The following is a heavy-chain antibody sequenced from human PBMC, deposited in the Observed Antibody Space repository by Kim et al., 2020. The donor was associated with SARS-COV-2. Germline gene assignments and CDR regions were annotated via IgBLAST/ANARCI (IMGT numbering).Heavy chain of an antibody. Sequence: GGSLRLSCAASGFTFSSYAMHWVRQAPGKGLEWVALISYAGSNKYYADSVKGRFTISRDNSKNTLYLQMNSLRAEDTAVYYCARDSGSFLDYWGQGTLVTVST. J-gene: IGHJ4*02. CDR3: ARDSGSFLDY. CDR1: GFTFSSYA. CDR2: ISYAGSNK. D-gene: IGHD1-26*01. V-gene: IGHV3-30-3*01.